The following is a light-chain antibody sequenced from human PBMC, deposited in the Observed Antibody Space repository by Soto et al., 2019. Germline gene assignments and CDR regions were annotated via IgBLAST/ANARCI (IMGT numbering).Light chain of an antibody. CDR2: QDS. Sequence: SYELTQPPSVSVSPGLAASITCSGDKLGDKLAYWYQQKPGQSPVLVMYQDSKRPSGIPERFSGSNSGNTATLTISGTQSMDEADYYCQAWDSSTAVFGNGTKGTAL. V-gene: IGLV3-1*01. J-gene: IGLJ1*01. CDR1: KLGDKL. CDR3: QAWDSSTAV.